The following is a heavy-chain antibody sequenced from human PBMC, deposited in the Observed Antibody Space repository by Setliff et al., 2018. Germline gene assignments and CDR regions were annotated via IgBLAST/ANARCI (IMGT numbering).Heavy chain of an antibody. CDR2: INLNTGNI. D-gene: IGHD6-19*01. CDR1: GFTFTDYL. V-gene: IGHV1-2*02. Sequence: ASVKVSCKASGFTFTDYLMNWMRQAPEQGLEWMGRINLNTGNIFYAQEFQGRVTLTRDTSTSTAYMELRSLRSDDTAVYYCARDVGIAVAGTHFQHWGQGTLVTVSS. J-gene: IGHJ1*01. CDR3: ARDVGIAVAGTHFQH.